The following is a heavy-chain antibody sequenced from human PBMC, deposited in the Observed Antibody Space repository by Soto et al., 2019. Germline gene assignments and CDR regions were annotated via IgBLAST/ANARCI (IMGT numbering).Heavy chain of an antibody. J-gene: IGHJ6*02. Sequence: QMQLVQSGAEVKKTGSSVKVSCKASGYTFTYRYLHWVRQAPGQALEWMGWITPFNGNTNYAQKFQDRVTITRDRSMSTAYMELSSLRSEDTAMYYCASNTFSSSHYGMDVWGQGTTVTVSS. D-gene: IGHD6-6*01. CDR3: ASNTFSSSHYGMDV. V-gene: IGHV1-45*02. CDR1: GYTFTYRY. CDR2: ITPFNGNT.